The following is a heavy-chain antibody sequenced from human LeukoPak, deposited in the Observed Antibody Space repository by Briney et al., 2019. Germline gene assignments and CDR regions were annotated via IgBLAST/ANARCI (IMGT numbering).Heavy chain of an antibody. Sequence: SETLSLTCTVSGGSISSSSYYWGWIRQPPGKGLEWIGSIYYSGSTYYTPSLKSRVTISVDTSKNQFSLKLSSVTAADTAVYYCASQSVRFLEWPRPDYWGQGTLVTVSS. CDR2: IYYSGST. CDR1: GGSISSSSYY. D-gene: IGHD3-3*01. V-gene: IGHV4-39*07. J-gene: IGHJ4*02. CDR3: ASQSVRFLEWPRPDY.